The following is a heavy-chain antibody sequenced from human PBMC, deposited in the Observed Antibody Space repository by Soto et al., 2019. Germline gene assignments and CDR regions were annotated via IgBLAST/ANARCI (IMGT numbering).Heavy chain of an antibody. J-gene: IGHJ6*02. CDR2: VIPKFGTP. CDR3: ARAYDVRSGNYYGMDV. D-gene: IGHD3-10*02. CDR1: GGSFRSYA. V-gene: IGHV1-69*01. Sequence: QVQLVQSGAEVKKPGSSLRVSCKASGGSFRSYAFSWVRQAPGQRLEWMGGVIPKFGTPKNAQKFQTRITIGADEFTRTVYMELSSLTSEDTAIYYCARAYDVRSGNYYGMDVWGQGTTVTVSS.